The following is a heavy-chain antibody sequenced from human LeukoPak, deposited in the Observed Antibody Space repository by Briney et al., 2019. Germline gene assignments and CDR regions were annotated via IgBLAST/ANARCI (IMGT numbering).Heavy chain of an antibody. CDR2: ISGSGGST. J-gene: IGHJ4*02. CDR1: GFTFSSYA. V-gene: IGHV3-23*01. Sequence: PGGSLRLSCAASGFTFSSYAMSWVRQAPGKGLEWVSAISGSGGSTYYADSVKGRFTISRDNSENTLYLQMNSLRAEDTAVYYCAKASLSDYDILTGYYSPVPFDYWGQGTLVTVSS. D-gene: IGHD3-9*01. CDR3: AKASLSDYDILTGYYSPVPFDY.